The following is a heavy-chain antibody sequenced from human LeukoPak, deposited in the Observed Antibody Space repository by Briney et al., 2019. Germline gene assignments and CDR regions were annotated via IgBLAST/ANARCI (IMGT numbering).Heavy chain of an antibody. Sequence: PGGSLRLSCAASGFTFSDHYMSWIRQAPGKGLEWVAYISNNDSSIEYADSVRGRFIISRENAKNSLYLQMGSLRGEDTAVYFCARGYTGSHRGIDYWGQGTLVTVSS. D-gene: IGHD1-26*01. J-gene: IGHJ4*02. CDR2: ISNNDSSI. V-gene: IGHV3-11*01. CDR3: ARGYTGSHRGIDY. CDR1: GFTFSDHY.